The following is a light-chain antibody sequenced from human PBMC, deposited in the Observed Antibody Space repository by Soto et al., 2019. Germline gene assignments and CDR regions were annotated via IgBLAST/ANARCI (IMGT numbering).Light chain of an antibody. CDR1: QSVSSNH. CDR2: GVS. V-gene: IGKV3-20*01. J-gene: IGKJ1*01. Sequence: EIVLTQFPGTLSLSPGERATLSCRASQSVSSNHLAWYQQKPGQAPRLLIYGVSSRATGIPDRFGGSGSGTAFTITISRLQPEDFAVYYCQQYGTSREFGQGTKV. CDR3: QQYGTSRE.